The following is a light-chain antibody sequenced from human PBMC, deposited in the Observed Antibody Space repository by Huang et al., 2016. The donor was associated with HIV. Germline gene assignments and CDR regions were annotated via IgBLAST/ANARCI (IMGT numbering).Light chain of an antibody. V-gene: IGKV3-20*01. Sequence: EIVLTQSPGTLSLSPGETTTLFCRASQSVASTHLAWYQQRPGQAPRLLIYAASARATCIPDRFSGSGSGTDFSLTINGLEPEDFEVYYCHQYDASPGTFGQGTKLEI. CDR2: AAS. J-gene: IGKJ2*01. CDR1: QSVASTH. CDR3: HQYDASPGT.